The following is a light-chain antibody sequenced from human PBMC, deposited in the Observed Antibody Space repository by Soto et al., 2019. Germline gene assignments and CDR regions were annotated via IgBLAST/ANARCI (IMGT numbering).Light chain of an antibody. J-gene: IGLJ2*01. CDR2: GNS. V-gene: IGLV1-44*01. Sequence: QSVLTQPPSASGAPGQRVTLSCIGGSSNVGFNAVNWYQQLPGAAPKLLIHGNSQRPSGVPDRFSGSKSGTSASLAIIGLRAEDEAHYYCQSYDSSLIGLIFGLGTKLTVL. CDR1: SSNVGFNA. CDR3: QSYDSSLIGLI.